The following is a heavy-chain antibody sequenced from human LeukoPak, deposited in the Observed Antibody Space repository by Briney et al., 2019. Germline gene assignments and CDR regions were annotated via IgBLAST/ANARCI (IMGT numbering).Heavy chain of an antibody. J-gene: IGHJ4*02. CDR1: GFTFDDYA. CDR2: ISWNSGSI. CDR3: AKVYSYGYNYFDY. D-gene: IGHD5-18*01. V-gene: IGHV3-9*01. Sequence: GGSLRLSCAASGFTFDDYAMHWVPQAPGKGLEWASGISWNSGSIGCADSVKGRFTISRDNAKNSLYLQMNSLRAEDTALYYCAKVYSYGYNYFDYWGQGTLVTVSS.